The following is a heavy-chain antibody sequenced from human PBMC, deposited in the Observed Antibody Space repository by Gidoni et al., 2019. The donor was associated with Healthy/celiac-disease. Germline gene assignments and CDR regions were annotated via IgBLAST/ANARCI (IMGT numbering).Heavy chain of an antibody. Sequence: QVQLVESGGGVVQPGRSLRRSWAASGFTFGSHASPWVRQAPGKGLGWVAVISYDGSNKYYADSVKGRFTISRDNSKNTLYLQMNSLRAEDTAVYYCAREYTDCSSTSCYLGPFDYWGQGTLVTVAS. CDR2: ISYDGSNK. V-gene: IGHV3-30-3*01. J-gene: IGHJ4*02. CDR1: GFTFGSHA. D-gene: IGHD2-2*01. CDR3: AREYTDCSSTSCYLGPFDY.